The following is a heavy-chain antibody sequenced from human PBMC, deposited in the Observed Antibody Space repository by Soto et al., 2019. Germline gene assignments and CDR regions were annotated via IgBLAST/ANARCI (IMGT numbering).Heavy chain of an antibody. D-gene: IGHD2-8*02. CDR3: ARRGPGAAWWVFDY. J-gene: IGHJ4*02. CDR2: IYYSGST. Sequence: QLQLQESGPGLVKPSETLSLTCTVSGGSISSSSYYWGWIRQPPGKGLEWIGSIYYSGSTYYNPSLKSRVTISVDTSKNQFSLKLSSVTAADTAVYYCARRGPGAAWWVFDYWGQGTLVTVSS. V-gene: IGHV4-39*01. CDR1: GGSISSSSYY.